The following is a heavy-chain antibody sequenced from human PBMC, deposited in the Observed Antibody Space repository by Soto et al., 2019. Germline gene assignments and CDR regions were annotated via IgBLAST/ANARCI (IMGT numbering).Heavy chain of an antibody. V-gene: IGHV1-18*01. CDR3: ARVFSYSSGWYPRAFDP. CDR2: ISAYNGNT. D-gene: IGHD6-19*01. Sequence: ASVKVSCKASGYTFTSYGTSWVRQAPGQGLEWMGWISAYNGNTNYAQKLQGRVTMTTDTSTSTAYMELRSLRSDDTAVYYCARVFSYSSGWYPRAFDPWGQGTLVTVSS. J-gene: IGHJ5*02. CDR1: GYTFTSYG.